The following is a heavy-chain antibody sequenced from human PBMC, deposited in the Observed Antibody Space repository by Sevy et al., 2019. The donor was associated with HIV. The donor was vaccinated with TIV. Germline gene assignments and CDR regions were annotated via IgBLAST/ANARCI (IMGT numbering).Heavy chain of an antibody. V-gene: IGHV3-21*01. J-gene: IGHJ6*02. Sequence: GGSLRLSCAASGFTFSDYAINWVRQAPGKGLEWISSISSRSNYIYYADSVRGRLTISRDNANNSLYLEMNGLRPEDMAVYYCAREGPYYYYAVDIWGQGTTVTVSS. CDR1: GFTFSDYA. CDR2: ISSRSNYI. CDR3: AREGPYYYYAVDI.